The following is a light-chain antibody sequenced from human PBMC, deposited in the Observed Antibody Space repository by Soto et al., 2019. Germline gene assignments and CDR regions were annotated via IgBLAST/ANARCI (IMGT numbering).Light chain of an antibody. Sequence: QSVLTQPPSASGTPGQVFTISCSGSNSNIGDNSVNWYQQLPGTAPKLLIYSNDQRPSGVPHRFSGSKSGSSASLAISGLQSEDEADYYCAAWDDSLTGSVFGGGTKVTVL. CDR3: AAWDDSLTGSV. J-gene: IGLJ2*01. CDR2: SND. CDR1: NSNIGDNS. V-gene: IGLV1-44*01.